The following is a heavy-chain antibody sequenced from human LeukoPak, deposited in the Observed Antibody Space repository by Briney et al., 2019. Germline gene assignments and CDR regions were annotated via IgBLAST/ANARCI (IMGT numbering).Heavy chain of an antibody. CDR2: INPSGGST. Sequence: ASVKVSCKASGYTFTSYYMHWVRQAPGQGLEWMGIINPSGGSTSYAQKFQGRVTMTRDTSTSTVYMELSSLRSEDTAVYNCARVDTANNWFDPWGQGTLVTVSS. V-gene: IGHV1-46*01. CDR3: ARVDTANNWFDP. CDR1: GYTFTSYY. D-gene: IGHD5-18*01. J-gene: IGHJ5*02.